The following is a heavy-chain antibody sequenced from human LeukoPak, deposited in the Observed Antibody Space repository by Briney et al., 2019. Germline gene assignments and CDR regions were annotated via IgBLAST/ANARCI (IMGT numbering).Heavy chain of an antibody. CDR3: VRRVVVLGHAFDI. CDR2: ISGSGGST. CDR1: GFTFSSYA. V-gene: IGHV3-23*01. D-gene: IGHD3-22*01. Sequence: PGGSLRLSCAASGFTFSSYAMSWVRQAPGKGLEWVSAISGSGGSTYYADSVKGRFTISRDNSKNTLYLQMNSLRAEDTAVYYCVRRVVVLGHAFDIWGPGTMVTVSS. J-gene: IGHJ3*02.